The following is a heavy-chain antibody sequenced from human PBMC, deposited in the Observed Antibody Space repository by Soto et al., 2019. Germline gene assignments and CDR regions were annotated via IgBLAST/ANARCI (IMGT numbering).Heavy chain of an antibody. V-gene: IGHV4-30-4*02. D-gene: IGHD3-10*01. CDR1: GGSISSGDYY. CDR2: IYYSGST. J-gene: IGHJ6*02. Sequence: NPSDTMSLTCTVSGGSISSGDYYWSWIRQPPGKGLEWIGYIYYSGSTYYNPSLKSRVTISVDTSKNQFSLKLSSVTAADTAVYYCARLYGSGYGMDVWGQGTTVTVSS. CDR3: ARLYGSGYGMDV.